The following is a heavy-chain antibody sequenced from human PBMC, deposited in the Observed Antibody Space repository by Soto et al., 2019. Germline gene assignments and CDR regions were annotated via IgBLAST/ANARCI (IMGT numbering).Heavy chain of an antibody. CDR2: ISYDGSNK. V-gene: IGHV3-30-3*01. Sequence: QVQLVESGGGVVQPGRSLRLSCAASGFTFSSYAMHWVRQAPGKGLEWVAVISYDGSNKYYADSVKGRFTISRDNSKNTLYLQMNSLRAEDTAVYYCARDGDGSYSYYFDYWGQGTLVTVSS. CDR1: GFTFSSYA. CDR3: ARDGDGSYSYYFDY. D-gene: IGHD1-26*01. J-gene: IGHJ4*02.